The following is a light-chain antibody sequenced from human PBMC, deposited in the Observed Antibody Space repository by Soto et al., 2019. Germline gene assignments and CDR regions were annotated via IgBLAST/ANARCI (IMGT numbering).Light chain of an antibody. J-gene: IGLJ1*01. CDR1: SSDVGGYNY. CDR2: EVS. V-gene: IGLV2-14*01. Sequence: QSALTQPASVSGSPGQSITISCTGTSSDVGGYNYVSWYQQHPGKAPKPMIYEVSNRPSGVSNRFSGSKSGNTASLTISGLQAEDEVDYYCSSYTSSSTPFVFGTGTKVT. CDR3: SSYTSSSTPFV.